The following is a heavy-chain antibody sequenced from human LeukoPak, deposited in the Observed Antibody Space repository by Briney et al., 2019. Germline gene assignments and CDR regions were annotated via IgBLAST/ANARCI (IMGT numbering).Heavy chain of an antibody. D-gene: IGHD6-13*01. CDR2: INHSGST. CDR3: ARGTIAAAGTGNLSFDY. V-gene: IGHV4-34*01. Sequence: PSETLSLTCAVYGGSFSGYYWSWIRQPPGKGLEWIGEINHSGSTNYNPSLKSRVTISVDTSKNQFSLKLSSVTAADTAVYYCARGTIAAAGTGNLSFDYWGQGTPVTVSS. CDR1: GGSFSGYY. J-gene: IGHJ4*02.